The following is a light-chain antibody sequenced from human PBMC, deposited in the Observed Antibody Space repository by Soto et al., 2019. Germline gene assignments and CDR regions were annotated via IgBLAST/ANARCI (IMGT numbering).Light chain of an antibody. V-gene: IGLV2-8*01. CDR1: SSDVGGYNF. CDR2: EVN. Sequence: QSALTQPPSASGSPGQSVTISCTGTSSDVGGYNFVSWFQQNPGKAPKLMIYEVNKRPSVVPDRFSGSKSGNTASLTVSGLQAEDEADYYCSSYAGSNNFVVFGGGTKLTVL. J-gene: IGLJ2*01. CDR3: SSYAGSNNFVV.